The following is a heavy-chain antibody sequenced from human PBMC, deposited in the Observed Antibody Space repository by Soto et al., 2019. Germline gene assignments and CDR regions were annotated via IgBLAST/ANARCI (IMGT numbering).Heavy chain of an antibody. CDR2: IGGGGVTK. CDR1: GFIFRNHA. CDR3: AKDGHIWNFYYHMDV. J-gene: IGHJ6*03. D-gene: IGHD3-3*02. V-gene: IGHV3-23*01. Sequence: EEQLLESGGGLVQPGGSLIVSCAASGFIFRNHAMTWVRQAPGKGLEWVSTIGGGGVTKYYADSVKGRFTISRDNSKSTVFLRMNSLRAEDTALYYCAKDGHIWNFYYHMDVWGKGTAVTVSS.